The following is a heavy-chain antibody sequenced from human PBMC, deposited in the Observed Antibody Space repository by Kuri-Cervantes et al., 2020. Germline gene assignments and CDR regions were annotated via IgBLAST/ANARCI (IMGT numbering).Heavy chain of an antibody. CDR2: IYYSGST. D-gene: IGHD6-19*01. J-gene: IGHJ4*02. Sequence: SETLSLTCTVSGGSIRSRTSYWGWIRQPPGKGLEWIGYIYYSGSTNYNPSLKSRVTISVDTSKNQFSLKLSSVTAEDTAVYSCATPLGDKQWPQGYFFDHWGQGTLVTVSS. CDR1: GGSIRSRTSY. CDR3: ATPLGDKQWPQGYFFDH. V-gene: IGHV4-61*05.